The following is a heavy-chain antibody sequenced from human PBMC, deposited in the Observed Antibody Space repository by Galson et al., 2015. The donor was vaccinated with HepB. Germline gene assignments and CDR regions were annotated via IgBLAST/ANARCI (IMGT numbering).Heavy chain of an antibody. CDR1: GYTFTGYY. CDR2: INPNSGGT. D-gene: IGHD2-2*01. Sequence: SVKVSCKASGYTFTGYYMHWVRQAPGQGLEWMGWINPNSGGTNYAQKFQGWVTMTRDTSISTAYMELSRLRSDDAAVYYCARDALRSKGRNYYYYYMDVWGKGTTVTVSS. J-gene: IGHJ6*03. CDR3: ARDALRSKGRNYYYYYMDV. V-gene: IGHV1-2*04.